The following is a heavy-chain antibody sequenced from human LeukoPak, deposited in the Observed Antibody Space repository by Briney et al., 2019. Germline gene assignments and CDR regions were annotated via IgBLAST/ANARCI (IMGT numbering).Heavy chain of an antibody. Sequence: GGSLRLSCAASGFTFSDYYMSWIRQAPGKGLEWVSYISSSGSTIYYADSVKGRFTISRDNAKNSLYLQMNSLRAEDTAVYYCARDLVYCSSTSCYTSGDYWGQGTLVTVSS. CDR1: GFTFSDYY. J-gene: IGHJ4*02. V-gene: IGHV3-11*01. CDR2: ISSSGSTI. D-gene: IGHD2-2*02. CDR3: ARDLVYCSSTSCYTSGDY.